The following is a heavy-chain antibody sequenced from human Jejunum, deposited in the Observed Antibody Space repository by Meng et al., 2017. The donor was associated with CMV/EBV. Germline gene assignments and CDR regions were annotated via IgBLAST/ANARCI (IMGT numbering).Heavy chain of an antibody. CDR1: GGSFTTYS. Sequence: QVQLQESGPGVVKPSETLSLACTVSGGSFTTYSWSWIRQRAGKGLEWIGRIITSGSTNYNPSLRSRVIMSVDTSKNQFFLKLRSVTAADTAVYFCAKGYGNSFEYWGQGSLVTVSS. CDR3: AKGYGNSFEY. D-gene: IGHD3-16*01. J-gene: IGHJ4*02. V-gene: IGHV4-4*07. CDR2: IITSGST.